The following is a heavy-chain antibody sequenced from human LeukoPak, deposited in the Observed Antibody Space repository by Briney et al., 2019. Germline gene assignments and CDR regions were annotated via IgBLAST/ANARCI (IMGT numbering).Heavy chain of an antibody. J-gene: IGHJ4*02. Sequence: GGSLRLSCAASGFTFSSYWMHWVRQAPGKGLVWVSRIDSDGSSTSYADSVKGRFTVSRDNAKNTLYLQMNSLRAEDTAVYYCAREPSAYSSYDYWGQGTLVTVSS. CDR2: IDSDGSST. V-gene: IGHV3-74*01. CDR3: AREPSAYSSYDY. D-gene: IGHD4-4*01. CDR1: GFTFSSYW.